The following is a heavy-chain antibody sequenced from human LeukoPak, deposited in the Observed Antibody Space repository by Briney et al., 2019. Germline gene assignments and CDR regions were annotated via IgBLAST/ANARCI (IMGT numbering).Heavy chain of an antibody. Sequence: GGSLRLSCAASGFTFSSYAMSWVRQARGKGLEWVSAISGSGGSTYYADSVKGRFTISRDNSKNTLYLQMNSLRAEDTAVYYCAKSLGYCSGGSCYSDYWGQGTLVTVSS. D-gene: IGHD2-15*01. CDR3: AKSLGYCSGGSCYSDY. CDR1: GFTFSSYA. V-gene: IGHV3-23*01. CDR2: ISGSGGST. J-gene: IGHJ4*02.